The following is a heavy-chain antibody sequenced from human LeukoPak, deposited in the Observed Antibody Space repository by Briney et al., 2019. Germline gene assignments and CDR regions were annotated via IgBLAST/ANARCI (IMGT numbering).Heavy chain of an antibody. D-gene: IGHD2/OR15-2a*01. CDR2: TYYRSKWNN. CDR3: ARGRNSGFDY. V-gene: IGHV6-1*01. Sequence: SQTLSLTCANSGDSVSGNSAVAWNWLRQSPSRVLEWLGRTYYRSKWNNDYAVSVKSRITINPDTSKNQFSLHLNSVTPEDTAVYYCARGRNSGFDYWGQGTLVTVSS. J-gene: IGHJ4*02. CDR1: GDSVSGNSAVA.